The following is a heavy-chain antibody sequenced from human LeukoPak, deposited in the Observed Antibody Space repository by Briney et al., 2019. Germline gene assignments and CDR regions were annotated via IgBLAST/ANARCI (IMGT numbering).Heavy chain of an antibody. CDR2: IYPDDSDT. V-gene: IGHV5-51*01. D-gene: IGHD6-19*01. CDR3: ARHTAQSKANDS. Sequence: GESLKISCKGSGYTFTSYWIGWVRQMPGKGLEWMGIIYPDDSDTRYSPSFQGQFTISADKSIGTAYLQWSSLKASDTAMYYCARHTAQSKANDSWGQGTLVTVSS. CDR1: GYTFTSYW. J-gene: IGHJ4*02.